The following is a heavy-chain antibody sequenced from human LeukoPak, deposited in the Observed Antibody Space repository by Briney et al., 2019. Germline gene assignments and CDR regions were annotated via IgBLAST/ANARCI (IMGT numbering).Heavy chain of an antibody. Sequence: SETLSLTCTVSGGSISSSSYYWGWIRQPPGKGLEWIGSIYYSGSTYYNPSLKSRVTMSVDTSKNQFSLKLSSVTAADTAVYYCARGKNTVAGGLFDYWGQGTLVTVSS. V-gene: IGHV4-39*07. J-gene: IGHJ4*02. CDR3: ARGKNTVAGGLFDY. D-gene: IGHD6-19*01. CDR2: IYYSGST. CDR1: GGSISSSSYY.